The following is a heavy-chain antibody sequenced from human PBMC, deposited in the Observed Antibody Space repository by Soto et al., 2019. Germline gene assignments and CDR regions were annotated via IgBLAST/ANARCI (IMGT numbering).Heavy chain of an antibody. J-gene: IGHJ3*02. V-gene: IGHV3-30-3*01. CDR2: ISYDGSNK. CDR1: GFTFSSYA. CDR3: ARDQEDAFDI. Sequence: QVQLVESGGGVVQPGRSLRLSCAASGFTFSSYAMHWVRQAPGKGLEWVAVISYDGSNKYYADSVKGRFTISRDNSKNKLYLQMNSLRAEDTAVYYCARDQEDAFDIWGQGTMVTVSS.